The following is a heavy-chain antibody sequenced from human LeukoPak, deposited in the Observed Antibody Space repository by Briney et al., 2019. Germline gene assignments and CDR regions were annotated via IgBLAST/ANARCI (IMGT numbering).Heavy chain of an antibody. Sequence: GGSLRLSCAASGFTFSSFALSWVRQARGKGLEWVSGVSYTRIATYYADSVKGRFTISRDDSQNILYLQMNGLGAEDTAVYFCAKAFREFGTSSSYSSFDTWGQGTMVTVSS. CDR2: VSYTRIAT. CDR1: GFTFSSFA. D-gene: IGHD5-18*01. V-gene: IGHV3-23*05. J-gene: IGHJ3*02. CDR3: AKAFREFGTSSSYSSFDT.